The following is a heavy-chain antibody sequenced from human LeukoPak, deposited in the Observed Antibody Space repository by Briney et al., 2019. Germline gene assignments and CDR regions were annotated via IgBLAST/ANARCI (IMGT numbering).Heavy chain of an antibody. CDR1: GFTFSSYE. CDR2: ISSSGSTI. Sequence: GGSLRLSCAASGFTFSSYEMNWVRQAPGKGLEWVSYISSSGSTIYYADSVKGRFTISRDNAKNSLYLQMNSLRAEDTAVYYCARVFGVVPAAIGGMDVWGKGTTVTVSS. V-gene: IGHV3-48*03. CDR3: ARVFGVVPAAIGGMDV. J-gene: IGHJ6*04. D-gene: IGHD2-2*02.